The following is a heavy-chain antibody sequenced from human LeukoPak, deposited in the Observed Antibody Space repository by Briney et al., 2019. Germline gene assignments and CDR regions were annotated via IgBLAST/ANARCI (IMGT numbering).Heavy chain of an antibody. V-gene: IGHV4-61*01. Sequence: PSETLSLTCTVSGGSISSGSYYWSWIRQPPGKGLEWIGYIYYSGSTNYNPSLKSRVTISVDTSKNQFSLKLSSVTAADTAVYYCARGSSRGGWFDPWGQGTLVTVSS. D-gene: IGHD3-10*01. CDR1: GGSISSGSYY. J-gene: IGHJ5*02. CDR3: ARGSSRGGWFDP. CDR2: IYYSGST.